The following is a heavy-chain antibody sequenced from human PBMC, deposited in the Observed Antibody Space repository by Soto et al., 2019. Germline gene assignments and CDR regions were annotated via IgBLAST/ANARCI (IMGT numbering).Heavy chain of an antibody. CDR3: ARGHHYYDSWTGYYRRDYYDYMDV. V-gene: IGHV1-8*01. CDR1: GYTFTSYD. CDR2: MNPNSGNT. D-gene: IGHD3-9*01. J-gene: IGHJ6*03. Sequence: QVQLVQSGAEVKKPGASVQVSCKASGYTFTSYDINWVRQATGQGLEWMGWMNPNSGNTGYAQKFPGRVTMTRNTYISTAYLELSSLRSEDTAMYYCARGHHYYDSWTGYYRRDYYDYMDVWCKGTTVTVSS.